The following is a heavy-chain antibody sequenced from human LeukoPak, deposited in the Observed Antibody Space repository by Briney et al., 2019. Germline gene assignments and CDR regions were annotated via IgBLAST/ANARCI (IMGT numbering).Heavy chain of an antibody. CDR2: IPYDGSNK. CDR1: GFTFSSYA. D-gene: IGHD5-18*01. CDR3: ARDSRGYSYGFDY. V-gene: IGHV3-30-3*01. J-gene: IGHJ4*02. Sequence: GGSLRLSCAASGFTFSSYAMHWVRQAPGKGLEWVAVIPYDGSNKYYADSVKGRFTISRDNSKNTLYLQMNSLRAEDTAVYYCARDSRGYSYGFDYWGQGTLVTVSS.